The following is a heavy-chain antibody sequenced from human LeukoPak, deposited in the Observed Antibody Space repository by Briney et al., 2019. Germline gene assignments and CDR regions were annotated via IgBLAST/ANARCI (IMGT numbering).Heavy chain of an antibody. J-gene: IGHJ4*02. CDR2: INHSGST. Sequence: KPSETLSLTCAVYGGSFSGYYWSWIRQPPGKGLEWIGEINHSGSTNYNPSLKSRVTISVDTSKNQFSLKLSSVTAADTAVYYCARGDSEYSSSPVDYWGQGTLVTVSS. D-gene: IGHD6-6*01. V-gene: IGHV4-34*01. CDR3: ARGDSEYSSSPVDY. CDR1: GGSFSGYY.